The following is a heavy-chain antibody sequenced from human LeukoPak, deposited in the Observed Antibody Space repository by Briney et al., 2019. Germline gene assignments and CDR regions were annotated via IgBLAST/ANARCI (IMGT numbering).Heavy chain of an antibody. CDR1: GGSISSSSYY. V-gene: IGHV4-39*01. Sequence: SETLSLTCTVSGGSISSSSYYWGWIRQPPGKGLEWIGSIYYSGSTYYNPSLKSRVTISVDTSKNQFSLKLSSVTAADTAVYYWARQGRGVTMYSSGWQTFDYWGQETLVTVSS. D-gene: IGHD6-19*01. J-gene: IGHJ4*02. CDR2: IYYSGST. CDR3: ARQGRGVTMYSSGWQTFDY.